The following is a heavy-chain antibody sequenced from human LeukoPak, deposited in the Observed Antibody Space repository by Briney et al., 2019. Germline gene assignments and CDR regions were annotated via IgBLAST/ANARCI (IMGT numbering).Heavy chain of an antibody. CDR3: ARHLSGTTMSHYFDF. Sequence: PGGSLRLSCAASGFTFSDYYMSWIRQTPGKGLEWIASIYSSGNTHSNPSLKSRVSISVDTSKNQVSLKLYSVTASDAAIYYCARHLSGTTMSHYFDFWGQGTLVTVSS. D-gene: IGHD1-1*01. V-gene: IGHV4-39*01. CDR2: IYSSGNT. J-gene: IGHJ4*02. CDR1: GFTFSDYY.